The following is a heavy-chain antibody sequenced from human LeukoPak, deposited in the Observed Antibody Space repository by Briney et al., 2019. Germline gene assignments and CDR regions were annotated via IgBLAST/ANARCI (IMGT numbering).Heavy chain of an antibody. D-gene: IGHD6-19*01. Sequence: GASVKVSRKASGYTFTGYYMHWVRQAPGQGLEWMGWINPNSGGTNYAQKFQGRVTVTRDTSISTAYMELSRLRSDDTAVYYCASFQIAVAGTGYWGQGTLVTVSS. CDR2: INPNSGGT. J-gene: IGHJ4*02. CDR1: GYTFTGYY. V-gene: IGHV1-2*02. CDR3: ASFQIAVAGTGY.